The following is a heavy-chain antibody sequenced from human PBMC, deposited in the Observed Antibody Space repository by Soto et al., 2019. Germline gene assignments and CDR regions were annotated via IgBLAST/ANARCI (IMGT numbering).Heavy chain of an antibody. CDR1: GFTFSSYG. D-gene: IGHD3-10*01. CDR3: AKSLRVRFEYYYYGMDA. J-gene: IGHJ6*02. V-gene: IGHV3-30*18. Sequence: GGSLRLSCAASGFTFSSYGMHWVRQAPGKGLEWVAVISYDGSNKYYADSVKGRFTISRDNSKNTLYLQMNSLRAEDTAVYYCAKSLRVRFEYYYYGMDAWGQGTTVTVSS. CDR2: ISYDGSNK.